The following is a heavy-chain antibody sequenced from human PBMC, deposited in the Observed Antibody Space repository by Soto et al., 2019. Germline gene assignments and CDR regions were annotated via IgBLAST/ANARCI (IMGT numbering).Heavy chain of an antibody. J-gene: IGHJ4*02. CDR3: ARESDH. V-gene: IGHV3-23*01. CDR1: GFTFSSYA. Sequence: GGSLRLSCAASGFTFSSYAMSWVRQAPGKGLEWVSTISGSGGGTYYADSMKGRFTISRDNSKNTLYLQMYSLRVEDTAVYYCARESDHWGQGTMVTVYS. CDR2: ISGSGGGT.